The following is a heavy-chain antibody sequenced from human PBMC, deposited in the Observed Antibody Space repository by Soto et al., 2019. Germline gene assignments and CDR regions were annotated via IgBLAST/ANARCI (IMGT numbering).Heavy chain of an antibody. Sequence: QVQLVESGGGVVQPGRSLRLSCAASGFTFSSYGMHWVRQAPGKGLEWVAVIWYDGSNKYYADSVKGRFTISRDNSKNTLYLQMNGLRAEDTAVYYCASAGITMVRGVQPYYYYYGMDVWGQGTTVTVSS. CDR2: IWYDGSNK. J-gene: IGHJ6*02. D-gene: IGHD3-10*01. CDR3: ASAGITMVRGVQPYYYYYGMDV. V-gene: IGHV3-33*01. CDR1: GFTFSSYG.